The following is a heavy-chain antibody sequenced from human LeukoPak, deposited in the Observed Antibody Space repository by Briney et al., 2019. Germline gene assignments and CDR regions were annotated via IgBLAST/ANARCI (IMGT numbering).Heavy chain of an antibody. Sequence: GGSLRLSCAASGFTFSSYAMSWVRQAPGEGLEWVSAISGSGGSTYYADSVKGRFTISRDNSKNTLYLQMNSLRAEDTAVYYCAKDHYASGRYDYWGQGTLVTVSS. CDR3: AKDHYASGRYDY. V-gene: IGHV3-23*01. CDR2: ISGSGGST. J-gene: IGHJ4*02. D-gene: IGHD1-14*01. CDR1: GFTFSSYA.